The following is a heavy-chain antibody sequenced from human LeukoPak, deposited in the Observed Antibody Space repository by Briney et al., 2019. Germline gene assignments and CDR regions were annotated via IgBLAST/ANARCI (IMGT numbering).Heavy chain of an antibody. D-gene: IGHD6-13*01. Sequence: SETLSLTCAVSGGSISSGDYSWSWIRQPPGKGLEWIGYIYYPDTYYNPSLKSRVTISLDTSKNQFSLKLSSVTAADTAVYYCARTTEAHSWRTRYYDYYMDVWGKGTTVTVSS. CDR1: GGSISSGDYS. J-gene: IGHJ6*03. V-gene: IGHV4-30-4*07. CDR3: ARTTEAHSWRTRYYDYYMDV. CDR2: IYYPDT.